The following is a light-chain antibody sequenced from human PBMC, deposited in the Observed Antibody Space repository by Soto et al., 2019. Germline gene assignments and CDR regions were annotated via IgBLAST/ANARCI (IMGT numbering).Light chain of an antibody. CDR1: QSISSW. CDR2: DAS. CDR3: QQYDNLPLT. Sequence: DIQMTQSPSTLSASVGDRVTITCRASQSISSWLACYQQKPGKAPKLLIYDASSLETGVPSRFSGSGSGTDFTFTISSLQPEDIATYYCQQYDNLPLTFGGGTMVDI. V-gene: IGKV1-5*01. J-gene: IGKJ4*01.